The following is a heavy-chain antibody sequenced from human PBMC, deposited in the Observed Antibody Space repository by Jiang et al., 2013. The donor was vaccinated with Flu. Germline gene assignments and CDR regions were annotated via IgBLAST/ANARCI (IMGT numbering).Heavy chain of an antibody. Sequence: GAEVKKPGESLRISCKGSGYSFTSYWISWVRQMPGKGLEWMGRIDPSDSYTNYSPSFQGHVTISADKSISTAYLQWSSLKASDTAMYYCAINVSGNRHYYYYYMDVWGKGTTVTVSS. CDR1: GYSFTSYW. V-gene: IGHV5-10-1*01. D-gene: IGHD3-16*01. CDR3: AINVSGNRHYYYYYMDV. CDR2: IDPSDSYT. J-gene: IGHJ6*03.